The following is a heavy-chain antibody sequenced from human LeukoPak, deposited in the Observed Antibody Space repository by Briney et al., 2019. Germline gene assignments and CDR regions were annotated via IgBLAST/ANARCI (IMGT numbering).Heavy chain of an antibody. CDR2: INLNSGGT. CDR3: ARDQLRGYCSSTSCYPGGWFDP. CDR1: GYTFTVYY. D-gene: IGHD2-2*01. Sequence: GASVKVSCKASGYTFTVYYMHWVRQAPGQGLEWMGWINLNSGGTNYAQKFQGRVTMTRDTSISTAYMELSRLRSDDTVVYYCARDQLRGYCSSTSCYPGGWFDPWGQGTLVTVSS. V-gene: IGHV1-2*02. J-gene: IGHJ5*02.